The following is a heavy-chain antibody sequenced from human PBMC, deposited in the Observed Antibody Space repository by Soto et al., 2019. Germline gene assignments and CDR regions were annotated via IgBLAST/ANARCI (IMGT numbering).Heavy chain of an antibody. D-gene: IGHD2-2*01. Sequence: GGSLRLSCAASGFTFSSYGMHWVRQAPGKGLEWVAVISYDGSNKYYADSVKGRLTISRDNSKNTLYLQMNSLRAEDTAVYYCAKEGVVVPAASPFYYYGMDVWGQGTTVTVSS. V-gene: IGHV3-30*18. CDR3: AKEGVVVPAASPFYYYGMDV. CDR1: GFTFSSYG. CDR2: ISYDGSNK. J-gene: IGHJ6*02.